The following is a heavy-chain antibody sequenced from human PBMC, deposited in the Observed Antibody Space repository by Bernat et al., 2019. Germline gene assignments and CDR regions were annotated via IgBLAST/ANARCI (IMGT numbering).Heavy chain of an antibody. V-gene: IGHV3-11*05. CDR1: GFTFSDYY. Sequence: QVQLVESGGGLVKPGGSLRLSCAASGFTFSDYYMSWIRQAPGKGLDWVSYISRSSSYTNYADSGKGRFTISRDNAKTSLYLQMNSLRAEDTAVYYCARGTSTSAPYMDVWGKGTTVTVSS. CDR3: ARGTSTSAPYMDV. CDR2: ISRSSSYT. J-gene: IGHJ6*03.